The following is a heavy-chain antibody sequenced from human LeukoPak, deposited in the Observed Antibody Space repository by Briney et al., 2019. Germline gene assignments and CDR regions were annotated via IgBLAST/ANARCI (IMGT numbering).Heavy chain of an antibody. Sequence: GASVKVSCKASGYTFTSYGINWVRQAPGQGLEWMGWLSTDNGDTNYAQKFQGRVTMTTDTSTTTAHMELRSLTSDDTAIYYCARHGGIGPKRDYFDYWGPGTLVTVSS. V-gene: IGHV1-18*01. J-gene: IGHJ4*02. D-gene: IGHD3-16*01. CDR1: GYTFTSYG. CDR2: LSTDNGDT. CDR3: ARHGGIGPKRDYFDY.